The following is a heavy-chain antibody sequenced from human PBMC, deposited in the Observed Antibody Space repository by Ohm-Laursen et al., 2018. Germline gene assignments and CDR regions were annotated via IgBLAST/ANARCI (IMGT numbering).Heavy chain of an antibody. CDR2: ISGYTGIP. D-gene: IGHD3-10*01. CDR1: GYPFTSYG. Sequence: ASVKVSCKASGYPFTSYGISWVRQAPGQGLEWMGWISGYTGIPKYAQKFQGRVTMTRDTSTKTAYMELRSLRSDDTAVYYCSRVLGFGSGSYYGDNWGQGTLIIVSS. CDR3: SRVLGFGSGSYYGDN. J-gene: IGHJ4*02. V-gene: IGHV1-18*01.